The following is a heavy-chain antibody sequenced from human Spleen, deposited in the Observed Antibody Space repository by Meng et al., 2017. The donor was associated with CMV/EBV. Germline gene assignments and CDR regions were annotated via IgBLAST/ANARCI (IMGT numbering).Heavy chain of an antibody. J-gene: IGHJ4*02. Sequence: GGSLRLSCAASGFTFSSYAVSWVRQAPGKGLEWVSSISSSSSYIYYADSVKGRFTISRDNAKNSLYLQMNSLRAEDTAVYYCARGRRQLAGYYWGQGTLVTVSS. V-gene: IGHV3-21*01. CDR2: ISSSSSYI. CDR1: GFTFSSYA. CDR3: ARGRRQLAGYY. D-gene: IGHD6-13*01.